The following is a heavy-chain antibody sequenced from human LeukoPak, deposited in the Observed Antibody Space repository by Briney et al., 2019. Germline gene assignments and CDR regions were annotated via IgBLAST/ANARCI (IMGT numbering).Heavy chain of an antibody. Sequence: GGSLRLSCAASGFTFSSYAMSWVRQAPGKGLEWVSAISGSGGSTYYADSVKGRFTISRDNSKNTLYLQMNSLRAEDTAVYYCAKGPHVDIVATIRGSFGYFDYWGQGTLVTVSS. J-gene: IGHJ4*02. CDR1: GFTFSSYA. CDR3: AKGPHVDIVATIRGSFGYFDY. CDR2: ISGSGGST. V-gene: IGHV3-23*01. D-gene: IGHD5-12*01.